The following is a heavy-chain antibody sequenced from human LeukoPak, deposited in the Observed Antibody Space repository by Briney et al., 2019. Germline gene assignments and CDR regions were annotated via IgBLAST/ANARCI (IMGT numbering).Heavy chain of an antibody. Sequence: GGSLRLSCAASGFTFSSYEMNWVRQAPGKGLEWVSYISSGGSTIYYADSVKGRFTISRDNAKNSLYLQMNSLRVEDTAVYYCARDDSSSWYGGAFDIWGQGTMVTVSS. CDR3: ARDDSSSWYGGAFDI. V-gene: IGHV3-48*03. J-gene: IGHJ3*02. D-gene: IGHD6-13*01. CDR2: ISSGGSTI. CDR1: GFTFSSYE.